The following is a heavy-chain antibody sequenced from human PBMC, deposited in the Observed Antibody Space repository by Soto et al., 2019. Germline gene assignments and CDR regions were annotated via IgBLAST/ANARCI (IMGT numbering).Heavy chain of an antibody. J-gene: IGHJ4*02. CDR1: GSSCSSYA. D-gene: IGHD6-25*01. V-gene: IGHV3-30-3*01. Sequence: LTLSCGACGSSCSSYAKHWVRQAPGKGLEWGAVISYDGSNKYYADSVKGRITISRDNSKNTLYLQMNSLRDEDTAVYYCERAAAGSLLPFDYWGQGTLVTVSS. CDR3: ERAAAGSLLPFDY. CDR2: ISYDGSNK.